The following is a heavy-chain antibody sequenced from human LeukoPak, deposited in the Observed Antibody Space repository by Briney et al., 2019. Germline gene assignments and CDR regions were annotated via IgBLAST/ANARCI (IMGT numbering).Heavy chain of an antibody. J-gene: IGHJ4*02. CDR1: GFTFSSYA. CDR3: ATYGDYVFQYFDY. CDR2: ISYDGSNK. Sequence: GGSLRLSCAASGFTFSSYAMHWVRQAPGKGLEWVAVISYDGSNKYYADSVKGRFTISRDNSENTLYLQMNSLRAEDTAVYYCATYGDYVFQYFDYWGQGTLVTVSS. D-gene: IGHD4-17*01. V-gene: IGHV3-30*04.